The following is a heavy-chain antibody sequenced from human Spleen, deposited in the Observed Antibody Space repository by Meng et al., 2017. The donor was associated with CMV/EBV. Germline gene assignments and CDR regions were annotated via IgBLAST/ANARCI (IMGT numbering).Heavy chain of an antibody. CDR1: GFIFDDYT. CDR2: VSWDGGTT. Sequence: GESLKISCAASGFIFDDYTMHWVRQVPGKGLEWVSLVSWDGGTTYYADSVKGRFRSSRDNSKNSLYLQMNSLRIEDTALYYCAKGRRDCTNTSCSSAWGIDVWGQGTTVTVSS. D-gene: IGHD2-8*01. J-gene: IGHJ6*02. V-gene: IGHV3-43*01. CDR3: AKGRRDCTNTSCSSAWGIDV.